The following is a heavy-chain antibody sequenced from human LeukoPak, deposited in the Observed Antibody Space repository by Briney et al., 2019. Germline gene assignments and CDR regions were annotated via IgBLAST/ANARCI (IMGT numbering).Heavy chain of an antibody. V-gene: IGHV3-23*01. CDR1: GFSFSIYA. D-gene: IGHD3-22*01. CDR2: ISPGGDTI. Sequence: GGSLRLSCAASGFSFSIYAMSWVRQAPGKGLEWVSAISPGGDTIYYLDSVKGRFTISRDNSKNTLYLQMNSLRAEDTAVYYCARPSSALAFDIWGQGTMVTVSS. J-gene: IGHJ3*02. CDR3: ARPSSALAFDI.